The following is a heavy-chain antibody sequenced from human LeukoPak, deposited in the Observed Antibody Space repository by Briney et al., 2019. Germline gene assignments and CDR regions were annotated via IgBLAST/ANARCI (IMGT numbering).Heavy chain of an antibody. V-gene: IGHV3-30*03. CDR3: ASPYDYGDYQSDY. J-gene: IGHJ4*02. CDR2: ISYDGSNK. D-gene: IGHD4-17*01. CDR1: GGSFSGYY. Sequence: LSLTCAVYGGSFSGYYWSWVRQAPGKGLEWVAVISYDGSNKYYADSVKGRFTISRDNSKNTLYLQMNSLRAEDTAVYYCASPYDYGDYQSDYWGQGTLVTVSS.